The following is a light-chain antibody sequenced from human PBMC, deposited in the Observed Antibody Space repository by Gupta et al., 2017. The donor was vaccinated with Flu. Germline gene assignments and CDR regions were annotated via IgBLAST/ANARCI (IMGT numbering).Light chain of an antibody. J-gene: IGLJ1*01. CDR3: AAWDDSLNAYV. CDR1: SSNVGDNA. CDR2: YDQ. V-gene: IGLV1-36*01. Sequence: QSVLTQPPSVSGAPRQRVTISCSGSSSNVGDNAVNWYQQFPGKAPKVIIYYDQMLPSGVSDRFSGSKSGTSASLAISGLQSEDEADYYCAAWDDSLNAYVFGTGTKVTVL.